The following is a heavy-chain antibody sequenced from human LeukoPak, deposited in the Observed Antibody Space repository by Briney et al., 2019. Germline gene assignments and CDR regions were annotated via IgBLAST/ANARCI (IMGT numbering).Heavy chain of an antibody. Sequence: GASVKVSCKASGYTFTGYYMHWVRQAPGQGLEWMGWINPSSGGTNYAQKFQGRVTMTRDTSISTAYMELSRLRSDDTAVYYCARSVSSGWFGWFDPWGQGTLVTVSS. J-gene: IGHJ5*02. D-gene: IGHD6-19*01. V-gene: IGHV1-2*02. CDR2: INPSSGGT. CDR3: ARSVSSGWFGWFDP. CDR1: GYTFTGYY.